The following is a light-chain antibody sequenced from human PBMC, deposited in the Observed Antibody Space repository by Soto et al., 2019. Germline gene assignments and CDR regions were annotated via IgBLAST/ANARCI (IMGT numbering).Light chain of an antibody. Sequence: EIVMTQSPATLSLSPXXXAXXXCXXSQSVSSNYLAWYQQKPGQAPRLLIYGASTRATGIPDRFSGSGSGTDFTLTISRLEPEDFAVYFCQQYGSSPPTLGQGTKVDIK. J-gene: IGKJ1*01. CDR1: QSVSSNY. V-gene: IGKV3-20*01. CDR3: QQYGSSPPT. CDR2: GAS.